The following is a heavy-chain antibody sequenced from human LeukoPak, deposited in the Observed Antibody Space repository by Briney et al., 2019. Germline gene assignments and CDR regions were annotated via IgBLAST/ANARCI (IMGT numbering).Heavy chain of an antibody. Sequence: GGSLRLSCAGAGFTFSKFAMSWVRQAPGKGLEWVSLISASGTPHYADSVKGRFTISRDNSKNTLYLQMNSLRAEDTAVYHCAKEKRGSYPRLYYFDYWGQGTLVTVSS. CDR2: ISASGTP. V-gene: IGHV3-23*01. CDR1: GFTFSKFA. D-gene: IGHD1-26*01. J-gene: IGHJ4*02. CDR3: AKEKRGSYPRLYYFDY.